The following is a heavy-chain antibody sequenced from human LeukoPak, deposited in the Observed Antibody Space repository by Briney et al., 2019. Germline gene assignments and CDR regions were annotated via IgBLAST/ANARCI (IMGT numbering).Heavy chain of an antibody. CDR2: ISSNGSST. CDR3: ARGSRMWLRFYVPSFDY. Sequence: GESLRLSCAASGCTFSSYAMHWIRQPPGKGLEYVSAISSNGSSTYYANSVKGRFTICRDNSKKTLYLQMGSLRGEDMAVYYCARGSRMWLRFYVPSFDYWGQGTLVTVSS. CDR1: GCTFSSYA. D-gene: IGHD5-12*01. J-gene: IGHJ4*02. V-gene: IGHV3-64*01.